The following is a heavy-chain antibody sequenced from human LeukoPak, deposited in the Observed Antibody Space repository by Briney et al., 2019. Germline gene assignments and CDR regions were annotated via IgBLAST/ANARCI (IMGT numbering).Heavy chain of an antibody. D-gene: IGHD3-10*01. J-gene: IGHJ4*02. V-gene: IGHV3-9*01. CDR2: ISWNSGSI. CDR3: AKDSYGSGSYTRSFDY. Sequence: PGGSLRLSCAASGFTFDDYAMHWVRQAPGKGLEWVSGISWNSGSIGYADSVKGRFTISRDNAKNSLYLQMNSLRAEDTALYYCAKDSYGSGSYTRSFDYWGQGTLVTVSS. CDR1: GFTFDDYA.